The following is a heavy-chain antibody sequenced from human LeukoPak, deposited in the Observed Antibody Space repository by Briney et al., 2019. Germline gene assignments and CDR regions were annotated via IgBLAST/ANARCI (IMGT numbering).Heavy chain of an antibody. CDR3: AREAREAYCGGDCYPSQFDY. V-gene: IGHV3-21*01. CDR2: ISSSSSYI. Sequence: GSLGLSCAASGFTFSSYSMNWVRQAPGKGLEWVSSISSSSSYIYYADSVKGRFTISRDNAKNSLYLQMNSLRAEDTAVYYCAREAREAYCGGDCYPSQFDYWGQGTLVTVSS. CDR1: GFTFSSYS. D-gene: IGHD2-21*02. J-gene: IGHJ4*02.